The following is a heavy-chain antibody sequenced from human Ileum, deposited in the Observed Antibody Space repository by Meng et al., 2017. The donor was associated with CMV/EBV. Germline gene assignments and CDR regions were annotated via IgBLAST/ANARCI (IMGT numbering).Heavy chain of an antibody. D-gene: IGHD7-27*01. V-gene: IGHV3-74*01. CDR1: GFTFSNYW. CDR2: INSGGSRT. Sequence: GESLKISCAASGFTFSNYWMHWVRQVPGEGLVWVYRINSGGSRTDYADSVKGRFTISRDSAKNTLYLQMNSLRADETAVYYCARVSGASWFDPWGQGTLVTVSS. CDR3: ARVSGASWFDP. J-gene: IGHJ5*02.